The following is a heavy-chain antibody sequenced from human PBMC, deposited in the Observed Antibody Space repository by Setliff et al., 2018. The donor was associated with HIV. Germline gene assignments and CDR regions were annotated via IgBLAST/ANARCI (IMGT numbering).Heavy chain of an antibody. CDR1: GGSVSSSDYY. J-gene: IGHJ5*02. V-gene: IGHV4-39*01. CDR2: INHSGIT. D-gene: IGHD3-10*01. Sequence: SETLSLTCTVSGGSVSSSDYYWGWIRQPPGKGLEWIGEINHSGITNYNPTLKSRVTISTDTSKNQFSLRLNSVTAADTAIYYCARHRQISDWFDPWGQGILVTVSS. CDR3: ARHRQISDWFDP.